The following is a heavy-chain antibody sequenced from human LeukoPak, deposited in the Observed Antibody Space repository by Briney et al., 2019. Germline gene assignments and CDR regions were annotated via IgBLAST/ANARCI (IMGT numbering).Heavy chain of an antibody. Sequence: GGSLRLFCAASGFTVSSYAMRWASHAPGEGLEWVAVISYDGSNKYYADSVKGRFTISRDNSKNTLYLQMNSLRAEDTAVYYCASSVGAPFDYWGQGTLVTVSS. D-gene: IGHD1-26*01. V-gene: IGHV3-30*01. CDR1: GFTVSSYA. CDR3: ASSVGAPFDY. CDR2: ISYDGSNK. J-gene: IGHJ4*02.